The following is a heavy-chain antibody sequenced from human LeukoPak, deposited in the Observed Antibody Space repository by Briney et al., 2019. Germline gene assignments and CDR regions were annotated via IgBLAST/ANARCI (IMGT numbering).Heavy chain of an antibody. CDR2: ISYDGSNK. Sequence: GGSLRLSCAASGFTFSSYGMHWVRQAPGKGLEWVAVISYDGSNKYYADSVKGRFTISRDNSKNTLYLQMNSLRAEDTAVYYCAGQHYYFDYWGQGTLVTVSS. CDR1: GFTFSSYG. V-gene: IGHV3-30*03. CDR3: AGQHYYFDY. J-gene: IGHJ4*02.